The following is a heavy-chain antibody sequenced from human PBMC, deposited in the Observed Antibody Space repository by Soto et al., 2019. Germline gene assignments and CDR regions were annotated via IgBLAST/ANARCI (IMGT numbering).Heavy chain of an antibody. Sequence: PGGSLRLSCAASGFTFSSYAMHWVRQAPGKGLEWVAVISYDGSNKYYADSVKGRFTVSRDNSKNTLYLQMNSLRAEDTAVYYCARDEVVMSAFDIWGQGTMVTVSS. D-gene: IGHD3-22*01. V-gene: IGHV3-30-3*01. CDR3: ARDEVVMSAFDI. J-gene: IGHJ3*02. CDR2: ISYDGSNK. CDR1: GFTFSSYA.